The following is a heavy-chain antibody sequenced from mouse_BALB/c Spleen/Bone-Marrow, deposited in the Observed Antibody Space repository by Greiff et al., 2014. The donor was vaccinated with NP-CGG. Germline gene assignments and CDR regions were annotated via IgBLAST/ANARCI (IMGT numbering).Heavy chain of an antibody. CDR1: GFNIRDTY. CDR3: ASATTATFYAMDY. J-gene: IGHJ4*01. V-gene: IGHV14-3*02. D-gene: IGHD1-2*01. CDR2: IDPANGNT. Sequence: VQLQQSGAELVKPGASVKLSCTVSGFNIRDTYMHWVKQRPEQGLEWNGRIDPANGNTKYDPKFQGKATITAGTSSNTAYLQLSSLTSEDTAVYYCASATTATFYAMDYWGQGTSVTVSS.